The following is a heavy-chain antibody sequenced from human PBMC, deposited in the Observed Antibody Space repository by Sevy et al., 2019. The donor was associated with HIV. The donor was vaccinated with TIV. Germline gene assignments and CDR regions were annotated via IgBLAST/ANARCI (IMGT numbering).Heavy chain of an antibody. CDR1: GFTFDDYA. CDR3: AKDSGYYYDSSGYVYYYYGMDV. V-gene: IGHV3-9*01. J-gene: IGHJ6*02. D-gene: IGHD3-22*01. Sequence: GGSLRLSCAASGFTFDDYAMHWVRQAPGKGLEWVSGISWNSGSIGYADSVKGRFTISRDNAKNSLYLQMNSLRVEDTALYYCAKDSGYYYDSSGYVYYYYGMDVWGQGTTVTVSS. CDR2: ISWNSGSI.